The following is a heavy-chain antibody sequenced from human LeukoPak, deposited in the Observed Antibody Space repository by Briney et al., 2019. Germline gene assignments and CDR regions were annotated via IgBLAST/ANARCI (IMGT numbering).Heavy chain of an antibody. CDR2: INHSGST. Sequence: SETLSLTCAVYGGSFSGYYWSWIRQPPGKGLEWIGEINHSGSTNYNPSLKSRVTISVDTSKNQFSLKLSSVTAADTAVYYCARHDYGGNEYFQHWGQGTLVTVSS. CDR1: GGSFSGYY. J-gene: IGHJ1*01. V-gene: IGHV4-34*01. D-gene: IGHD4-17*01. CDR3: ARHDYGGNEYFQH.